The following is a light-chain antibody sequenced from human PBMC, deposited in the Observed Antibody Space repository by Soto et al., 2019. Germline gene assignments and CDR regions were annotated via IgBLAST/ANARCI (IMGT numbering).Light chain of an antibody. J-gene: IGLJ1*01. CDR1: SSDVGKYDR. Sequence: SDLKRAAHVYSFHRRGVPIIKNGTSSDVGKYDRVSWYQQSPGTAPKLIIYEVTTRPSGVPARFSGSKSGNTASLTISGLQAEDEADYYCSSYVSTSRYVFGAGTKVTVL. CDR2: EVT. V-gene: IGLV2-18*02. CDR3: SSYVSTSRYV.